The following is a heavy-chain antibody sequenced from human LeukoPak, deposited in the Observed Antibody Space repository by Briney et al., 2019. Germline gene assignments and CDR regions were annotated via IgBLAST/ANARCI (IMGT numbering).Heavy chain of an antibody. Sequence: GGSLRLSCAASGFTFSSYSMNWVRQAPGKGLEWVSYINNSSSTIFYADSVTGRFTISRDNGKNSLYLQMSSLRAEDTAVYYCARGFCSVSIYWGQGTLVTVSS. D-gene: IGHD3-3*01. J-gene: IGHJ4*02. V-gene: IGHV3-48*01. CDR2: INNSSSTI. CDR3: ARGFCSVSIY. CDR1: GFTFSSYS.